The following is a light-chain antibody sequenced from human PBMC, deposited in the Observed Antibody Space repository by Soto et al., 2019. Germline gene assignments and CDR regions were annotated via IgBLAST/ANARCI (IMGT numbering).Light chain of an antibody. V-gene: IGKV3-15*01. Sequence: EVVMTQSPANLSVSPGERATLSCRASQSVSSNVAWYQQKPGQSPRLLIHGASTRATGIPARFSASGSGTEFTLTISSLQSEDVAVYYCQQYYNWPPYTFGQGTKLEIK. CDR1: QSVSSN. J-gene: IGKJ2*01. CDR3: QQYYNWPPYT. CDR2: GAS.